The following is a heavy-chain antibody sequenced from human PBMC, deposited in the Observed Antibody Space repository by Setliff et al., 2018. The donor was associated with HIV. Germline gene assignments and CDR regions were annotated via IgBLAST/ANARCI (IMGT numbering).Heavy chain of an antibody. CDR3: ARMNAYYNVWRSTYYFEH. V-gene: IGHV1-18*01. Sequence: GASVKVSCKASGYIFANYGISWVRQAPGQGLEWMGWISPYNGDTYYDEKFQGRVTMTTDTSTSTASMELTSLRSDDTAVYYCARMNAYYNVWRSTYYFEHWGQGTLVTVSS. J-gene: IGHJ4*02. CDR2: ISPYNGDT. CDR1: GYIFANYG. D-gene: IGHD3-3*01.